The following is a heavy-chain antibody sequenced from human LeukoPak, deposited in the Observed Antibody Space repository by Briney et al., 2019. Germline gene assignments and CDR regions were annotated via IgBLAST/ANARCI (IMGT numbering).Heavy chain of an antibody. CDR1: GFTFSSYG. Sequence: GGSLRLSCAASGFTFSSYGMHWVRQAPGKGLEWVAVISYDGSNKYYADSVKGRFTISRDNSKNTLYLQMNSLRPEDTAVYYCAKAFPLTVVRGVNPYYYGMDVWGQGTTVTVSS. J-gene: IGHJ6*02. CDR3: AKAFPLTVVRGVNPYYYGMDV. CDR2: ISYDGSNK. V-gene: IGHV3-30*18. D-gene: IGHD3-10*01.